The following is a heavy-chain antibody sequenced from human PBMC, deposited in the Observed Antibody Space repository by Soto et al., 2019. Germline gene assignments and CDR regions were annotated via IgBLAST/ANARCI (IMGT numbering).Heavy chain of an antibody. J-gene: IGHJ3*01. CDR1: GFDFSNFG. CDR2: MSHDANNR. D-gene: IGHD1-1*01. Sequence: QVQLLESGGGVVQPGRSLRLSCAGSGFDFSNFGMHWVRQAPGKGLEWVAVMSHDANNRYHAYSVKGRVSISRDNSKKTMYLQMNRLTTDDSAIYFCVKEEGTSRNVDGSSWAFDVWGQGTVVTVSS. CDR3: VKEEGTSRNVDGSSWAFDV. V-gene: IGHV3-30*18.